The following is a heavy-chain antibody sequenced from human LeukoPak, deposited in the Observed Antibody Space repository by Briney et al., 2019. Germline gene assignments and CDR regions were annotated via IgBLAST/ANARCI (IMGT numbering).Heavy chain of an antibody. CDR1: GFTFSTCS. D-gene: IGHD5-24*01. CDR3: ARTGGWLSNFDF. V-gene: IGHV3-21*01. CDR2: ISGNSYHI. Sequence: GGSLRLSCAASGFTFSTCSMFWVRQAPGKGLERVSAISGNSYHIYYADSVKGRFTISRDNAKNSLYLQMNTLRGEDTAVYYCARTGGWLSNFDFWGQGSLVTVSS. J-gene: IGHJ4*02.